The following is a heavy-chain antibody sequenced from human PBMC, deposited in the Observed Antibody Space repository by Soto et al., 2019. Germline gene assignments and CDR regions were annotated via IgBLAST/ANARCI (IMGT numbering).Heavy chain of an antibody. D-gene: IGHD6-13*01. J-gene: IGHJ3*02. CDR1: GYTFTSYG. Sequence: ASVKVSCKASGYTFTSYGISWVRQAPGQGLEWMGWISAYNGNTNYAQKLQGRVTMTTDTSTSTAYMELRSLRSDDTAVYYCARGAYSSSWYKDAFHIWGQGTMVTVSS. CDR2: ISAYNGNT. CDR3: ARGAYSSSWYKDAFHI. V-gene: IGHV1-18*01.